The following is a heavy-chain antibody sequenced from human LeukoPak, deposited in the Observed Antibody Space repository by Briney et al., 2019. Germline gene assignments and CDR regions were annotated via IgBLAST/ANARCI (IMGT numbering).Heavy chain of an antibody. J-gene: IGHJ4*02. D-gene: IGHD5-12*01. Sequence: GGSLRLSCVGSGFTFSTYWMHWVRQAPGRGLVWVSGINTDGSTTSYADSVKGRFTISRDNAKNTLYLQMSSLRAEDTAVYYCAKESGYDVDLDYWGQGALVTASS. CDR3: AKESGYDVDLDY. CDR1: GFTFSTYW. CDR2: INTDGSTT. V-gene: IGHV3-74*01.